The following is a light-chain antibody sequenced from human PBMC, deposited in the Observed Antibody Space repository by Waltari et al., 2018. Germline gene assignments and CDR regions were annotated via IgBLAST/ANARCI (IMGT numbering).Light chain of an antibody. Sequence: EIVLTQSPATLSLSPGERGTLSCRASQSVNTNLAWYQQKPGQAPRLLIDDASNRATCIPARFSGSGSGTDFTLTISSLEREDFAVYYCQQRSTWPSITFGQGTRLEIK. J-gene: IGKJ5*01. CDR3: QQRSTWPSIT. CDR2: DAS. CDR1: QSVNTN. V-gene: IGKV3-11*01.